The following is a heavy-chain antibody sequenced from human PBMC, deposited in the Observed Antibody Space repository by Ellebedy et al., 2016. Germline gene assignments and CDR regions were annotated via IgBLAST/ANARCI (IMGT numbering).Heavy chain of an antibody. V-gene: IGHV3-33*08. CDR1: GFTFSSYG. CDR2: IWYDGSNK. D-gene: IGHD7-27*01. J-gene: IGHJ6*02. Sequence: GESLKISCAASGFTFSSYGMHWVRQAPGKGLEWVAVIWYDGSNKYYADSVKGRFTISRDDSKNTLHLQMNSLRVEDTAVYYCARDLSPTGDPYGMDVWGQGTTVTVSS. CDR3: ARDLSPTGDPYGMDV.